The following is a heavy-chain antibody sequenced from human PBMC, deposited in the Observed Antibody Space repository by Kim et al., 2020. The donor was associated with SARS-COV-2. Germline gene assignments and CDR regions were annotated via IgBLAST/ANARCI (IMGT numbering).Heavy chain of an antibody. Sequence: ASVKVSCKASGYTFTSYAMHWVRQAPGQRLEWMGWINAGNGNTKYSQKFQGRVTITRDTYASTAYMELSSLRSEDTAVYYCARGGEDIVVVPAAIQSRHYYYGMDVWGQGTTVTVSS. V-gene: IGHV1-3*01. J-gene: IGHJ6*02. CDR1: GYTFTSYA. CDR3: ARGGEDIVVVPAAIQSRHYYYGMDV. CDR2: INAGNGNT. D-gene: IGHD2-2*01.